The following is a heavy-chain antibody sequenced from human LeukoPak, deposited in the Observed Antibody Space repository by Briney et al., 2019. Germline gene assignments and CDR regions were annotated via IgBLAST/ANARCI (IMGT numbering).Heavy chain of an antibody. CDR3: ARHYGP. CDR1: GVSINDFY. Sequence: SETLSLTCTVSGVSINDFYWTWIRQSPGNGLEWIGYIYYDGSTDYNPSLKSRVTMSIDTSRSQFSLKLNSVTAADTAVYYCARHYGPWGQGTLVTVSS. J-gene: IGHJ5*02. CDR2: IYYDGST. D-gene: IGHD3-10*01. V-gene: IGHV4-59*08.